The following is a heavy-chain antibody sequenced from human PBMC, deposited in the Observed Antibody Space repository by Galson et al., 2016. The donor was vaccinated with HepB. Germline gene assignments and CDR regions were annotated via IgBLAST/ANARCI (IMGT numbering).Heavy chain of an antibody. CDR2: IYSDGSP. V-gene: IGHV3-53*01. CDR3: ARIHGDYFSS. Sequence: SLRLSCAVSGFTVSSNYMSWVRQAPGKGLEWISVIYSDGSPYYADSVKGRFTISRDNSKNTQYLHMNSLRAEDTAVYYCARIHGDYFSSWGQGTLVTVSS. J-gene: IGHJ4*02. CDR1: GFTVSSNY. D-gene: IGHD4-17*01.